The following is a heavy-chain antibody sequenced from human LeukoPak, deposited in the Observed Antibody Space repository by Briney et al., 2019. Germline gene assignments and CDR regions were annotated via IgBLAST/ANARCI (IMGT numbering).Heavy chain of an antibody. D-gene: IGHD5-18*01. V-gene: IGHV3-53*01. CDR3: ARLSSGYSYGLDY. Sequence: GGSLRLSCAGSGFTVSSNYMSRVRQAPGKGLEWVSIIYSGGSTFYADSVKGRFTISRDNAKNTLYLQMNSLRAEDTAVYYCARLSSGYSYGLDYWGQGTLVTVSS. CDR1: GFTVSSNY. J-gene: IGHJ4*02. CDR2: IYSGGST.